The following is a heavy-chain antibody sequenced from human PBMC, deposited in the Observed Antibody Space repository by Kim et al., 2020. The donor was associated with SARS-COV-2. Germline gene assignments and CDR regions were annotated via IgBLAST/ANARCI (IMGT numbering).Heavy chain of an antibody. J-gene: IGHJ4*02. V-gene: IGHV3-15*01. CDR3: TTVLRYFDWLFNN. Sequence: YAAPVKGRFTISRDDSKNTLYLQMNSLKTEDTAVYYCTTVLRYFDWLFNNWGQGTLVTVSS. D-gene: IGHD3-9*01.